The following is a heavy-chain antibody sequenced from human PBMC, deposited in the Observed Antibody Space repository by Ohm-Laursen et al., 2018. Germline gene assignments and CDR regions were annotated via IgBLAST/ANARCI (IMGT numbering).Heavy chain of an antibody. CDR1: GFTFSSYA. CDR3: AKGRYSSSWNSPYYFDY. CDR2: INGSGGST. D-gene: IGHD6-13*01. V-gene: IGHV3-23*01. Sequence: SLRLSCTASGFTFSSYAMSWVRQAPGKGVEWVSAINGSGGSTYYADSVKGRFTISRDKSKNTLYLQMNSLRAEDTAVYYCAKGRYSSSWNSPYYFDYWGQGTLVTVSS. J-gene: IGHJ4*02.